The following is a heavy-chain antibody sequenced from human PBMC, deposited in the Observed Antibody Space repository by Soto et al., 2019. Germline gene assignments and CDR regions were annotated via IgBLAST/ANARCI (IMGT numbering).Heavy chain of an antibody. D-gene: IGHD3-10*01. J-gene: IGHJ4*02. CDR3: ARSRSGAVADSFDY. CDR2: ISRDGNNK. CDR1: GFTFNRHA. Sequence: QVQLVASGGGVVHLGRSLTLSCAASGFTFNRHAIHWVRQSPGKGLEWVTVISRDGNNKYSADSVKGRFTISRDNAKNTVMLQMNSRRREDTAIYYCARSRSGAVADSFDYWGQGTPVTVSS. V-gene: IGHV3-30-3*01.